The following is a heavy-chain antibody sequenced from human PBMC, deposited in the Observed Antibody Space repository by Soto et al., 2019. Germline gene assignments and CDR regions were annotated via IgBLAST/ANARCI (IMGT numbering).Heavy chain of an antibody. Sequence: PSETLSLTCAVSGGFISSGGYSWSWIRQPPGKGLEWIGYIYHSGSTYYNPSLKSRVTISVDRSKNQFSLKLSSVTAADTAVYYCARGMTTVTTLDYWGQGTLVTVS. CDR1: GGFISSGGYS. V-gene: IGHV4-30-2*01. CDR2: IYHSGST. D-gene: IGHD4-4*01. CDR3: ARGMTTVTTLDY. J-gene: IGHJ4*02.